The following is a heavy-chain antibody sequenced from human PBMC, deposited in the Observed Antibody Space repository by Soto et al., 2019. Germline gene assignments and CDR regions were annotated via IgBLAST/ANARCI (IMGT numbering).Heavy chain of an antibody. V-gene: IGHV4-59*01. CDR1: GGSISSYY. CDR2: IYYSGST. J-gene: IGHJ3*01. CDR3: GRVRAKGVWPARYKVFDF. D-gene: IGHD6-6*01. Sequence: SETLSLTCTVSGGSISSYYWSWIRQPPGKGLEWIGYIYYSGSTNYNPSLKSRVTISVDTSKNQFSLKLSSVTAADTAVYYCGRVRAKGVWPARYKVFDFGVNGTMVPVTP.